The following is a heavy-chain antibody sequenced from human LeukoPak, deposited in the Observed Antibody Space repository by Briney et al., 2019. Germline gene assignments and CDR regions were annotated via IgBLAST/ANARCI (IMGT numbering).Heavy chain of an antibody. CDR3: ARADDIVVVPDDRLRFDY. V-gene: IGHV4-34*01. CDR1: GGSFSGYY. Sequence: PSETLSLTCAVYGGSFSGYYWSWIRQPPGKELEWIGEINHSGSTNYNPSLKSRVTISVDTSKNQFSLKLSSVTAADTAVYYCARADDIVVVPDDRLRFDYWGQGTLVTVSS. CDR2: INHSGST. D-gene: IGHD2-2*01. J-gene: IGHJ4*02.